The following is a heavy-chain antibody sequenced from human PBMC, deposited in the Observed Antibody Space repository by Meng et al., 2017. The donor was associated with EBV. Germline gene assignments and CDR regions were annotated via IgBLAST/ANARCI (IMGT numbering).Heavy chain of an antibody. D-gene: IGHD5-12*01. V-gene: IGHV4-39*07. Sequence: QPQVQEAGPGVVKPSASLSLNGTGYGGSISCSSYSWGWIRQPPGKGLEWIGSIYYSGGTSYNPSLKSRITISVDTSKNQFSLKLISVTAADTAVYYCAGVVATIFTNWFDPWGQGTLVTVSS. CDR1: GGSISCSSYS. CDR2: IYYSGGT. CDR3: AGVVATIFTNWFDP. J-gene: IGHJ5*02.